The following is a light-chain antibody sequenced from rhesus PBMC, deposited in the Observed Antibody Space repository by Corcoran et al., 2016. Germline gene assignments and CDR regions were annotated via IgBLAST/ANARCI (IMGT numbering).Light chain of an antibody. CDR2: EVS. CDR1: SSDIGGDNR. Sequence: QAAPTQSPSVSGSPGQSVTNSCTVTSSDIGGDNRVSWYQQHLGKVPKLMIYEVSKRPSGVSDRFSGSKSGNTASLPISGLRAKDEADYYCSSYASSSTYIFGAGTRLTVL. CDR3: SSYASSSTYI. V-gene: IGLV2-13*03. J-gene: IGLJ1*01.